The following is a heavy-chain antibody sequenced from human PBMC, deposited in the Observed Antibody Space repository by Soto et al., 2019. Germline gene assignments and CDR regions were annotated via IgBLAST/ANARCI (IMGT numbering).Heavy chain of an antibody. J-gene: IGHJ4*02. V-gene: IGHV1-18*01. D-gene: IGHD3-3*01. CDR1: GYTFTSYG. CDR2: ISAYNGNT. CDR3: ARDKGNYDFWSGKAEPYYFDY. Sequence: GASVKVSCKASGYTFTSYGISWVRQAPGQGLEWMGWISAYNGNTNYAQKLQGRVTMTTDTSTSTAYMELRSLRSDDTAVYYCARDKGNYDFWSGKAEPYYFDYWGQGTLVTVSS.